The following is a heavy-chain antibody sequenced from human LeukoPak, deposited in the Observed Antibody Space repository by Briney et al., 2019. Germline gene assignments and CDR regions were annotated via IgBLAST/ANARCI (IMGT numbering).Heavy chain of an antibody. V-gene: IGHV1-69*05. J-gene: IGHJ3*02. Sequence: ASVKVSCKASGGTFSSYAISWVRQAPGQGLEWMGRIIPIFGTANYAQKFQGRVTITTDESTSTAYMELSSPRSEDTAVYYCARDDDSSGYYSSSAFDIWGQGTMVTVSS. CDR1: GGTFSSYA. CDR2: IIPIFGTA. CDR3: ARDDDSSGYYSSSAFDI. D-gene: IGHD3-22*01.